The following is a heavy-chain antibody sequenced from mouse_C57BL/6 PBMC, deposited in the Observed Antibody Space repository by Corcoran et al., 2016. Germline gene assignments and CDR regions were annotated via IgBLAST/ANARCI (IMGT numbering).Heavy chain of an antibody. CDR3: ASGYSLDY. V-gene: IGHV9-3*01. CDR1: GYTFTTYG. Sequence: QIQLVQSGPELKKPGETVKIYCKASGYTFTTYGMSWVKQAPGKGLKWMGWINTYSGVPTYADDFKGRFAFSLETSASTAYLQINNLKNEDTATYFCASGYSLDYWGQGTTLTVSS. J-gene: IGHJ2*01. CDR2: INTYSGVP. D-gene: IGHD1-2*01.